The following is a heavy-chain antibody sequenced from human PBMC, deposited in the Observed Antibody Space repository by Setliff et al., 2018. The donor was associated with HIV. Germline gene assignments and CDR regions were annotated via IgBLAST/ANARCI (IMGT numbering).Heavy chain of an antibody. CDR3: AKRLVRTFDF. D-gene: IGHD3-9*01. Sequence: PGGSLRLSCAASGFDFRYNAMSWVRQAPGKGLEWVSGITGSGTTNYADSVKGRFTVSRDNSRTTVFLQMNSLRVEDTAVYYCAKRLVRTFDFWGQGTLVTVSS. J-gene: IGHJ4*02. V-gene: IGHV3-23*01. CDR1: GFDFRYNA. CDR2: ITGSGTT.